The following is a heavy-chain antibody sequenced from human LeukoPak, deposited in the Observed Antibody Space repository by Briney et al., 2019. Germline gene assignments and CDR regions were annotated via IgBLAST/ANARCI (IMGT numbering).Heavy chain of an antibody. J-gene: IGHJ4*02. Sequence: ASVKVSCTASGGTFSSYAISWVRQAPGQGLEWMGGIIPIFGTANYAQKFQGRVTITADESTSTAYMELSSLRSEDTAVYYCARGPAGGSYSDYWGQGTLVTDSS. D-gene: IGHD1-26*01. CDR3: ARGPAGGSYSDY. CDR1: GGTFSSYA. V-gene: IGHV1-69*01. CDR2: IIPIFGTA.